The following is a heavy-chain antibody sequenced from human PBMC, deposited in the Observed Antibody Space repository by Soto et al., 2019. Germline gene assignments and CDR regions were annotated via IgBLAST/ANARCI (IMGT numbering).Heavy chain of an antibody. D-gene: IGHD3-10*01. Sequence: ITLKESGPTLVKPTQTLTLTCTFSGFSLSTSTVAVGWIRQPPGKGLEWLALIYGDDDKRYSSSLKNRLAISKGTSKNQVVLTMTNMDPVDTATYYCAHRDGSLGGGTWTDYFDFWGQGALVTVPS. CDR1: GFSLSTSTVA. J-gene: IGHJ4*02. V-gene: IGHV2-5*02. CDR3: AHRDGSLGGGTWTDYFDF. CDR2: IYGDDDK.